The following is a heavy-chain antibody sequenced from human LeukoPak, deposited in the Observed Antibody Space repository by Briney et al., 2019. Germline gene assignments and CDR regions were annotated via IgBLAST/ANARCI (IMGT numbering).Heavy chain of an antibody. CDR1: GDSISSYY. CDR3: ATQYCSSTSCSYPFDP. V-gene: IGHV4-59*01. Sequence: ASETLSLTCTVSGDSISSYYWSWIRQPPGKGLEWIGYIYYSGSTNYNPSLKSRVTISVDTSKNQFSLKLSSVTAADTAVYYCATQYCSSTSCSYPFDPWGQGTLVTVSS. D-gene: IGHD2-2*01. CDR2: IYYSGST. J-gene: IGHJ5*02.